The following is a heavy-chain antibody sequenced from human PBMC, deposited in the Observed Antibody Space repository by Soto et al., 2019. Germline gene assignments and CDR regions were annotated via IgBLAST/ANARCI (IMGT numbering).Heavy chain of an antibody. Sequence: GGSLRLSCAASGFTFTRYSMNWVRQAPGKGLEWVSSISSTTNYIYYGDSMKGRFTISRDNAKNSLYLEMNSLRAEDTAVYYCARESEDLTSNFDYWGQGTMVTVSS. CDR1: GFTFTRYS. CDR2: ISSTTNYI. V-gene: IGHV3-21*06. CDR3: ARESEDLTSNFDY. J-gene: IGHJ4*02.